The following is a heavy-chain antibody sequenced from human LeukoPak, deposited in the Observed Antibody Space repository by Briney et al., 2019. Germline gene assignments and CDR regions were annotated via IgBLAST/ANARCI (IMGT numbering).Heavy chain of an antibody. V-gene: IGHV4-34*01. Sequence: SETLSLTCAVYGGSFSGYYWSWIRQPPGKGLEWIGEINHSGSTNYNPSLKSRVTISVDTSKNQFSLKLSSVTAADTAVYYCARGLERYCSSTSCYPIPYYYYMDVWGKGTTVTISS. D-gene: IGHD2-2*01. CDR2: INHSGST. CDR3: ARGLERYCSSTSCYPIPYYYYMDV. CDR1: GGSFSGYY. J-gene: IGHJ6*03.